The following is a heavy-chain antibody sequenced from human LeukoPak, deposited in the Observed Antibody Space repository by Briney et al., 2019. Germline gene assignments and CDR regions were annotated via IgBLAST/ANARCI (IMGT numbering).Heavy chain of an antibody. CDR1: GGSITSYY. J-gene: IGHJ1*01. CDR2: IYYSGST. V-gene: IGHV4-59*01. CDR3: ARGPVVATIEEYFQH. D-gene: IGHD5-12*01. Sequence: SETLSLTCTVSGGSITSYYWSWIRQPPGKGLEWIGYIYYSGSTNYSPSLKSRVTISVDTSKNQFSLQLTSVTAADTAVYYCARGPVVATIEEYFQHWGQGTLVTVSS.